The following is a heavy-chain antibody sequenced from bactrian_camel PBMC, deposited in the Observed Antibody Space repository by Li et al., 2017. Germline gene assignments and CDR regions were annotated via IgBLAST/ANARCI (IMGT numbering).Heavy chain of an antibody. J-gene: IGHJ4*01. V-gene: IGHV3S55*01. CDR2: MNSDTTT. CDR1: GEKYCSYD. Sequence: VQLVESGGGSVEAGGSLTLSCGFSGEKYCSYDLSWYRQAPGKEREFVAAMNSDTTTRLGDSVKGRFTISQDNVQNTLYLQMNSLKAEDTAMYYCASGLRLPTRCRYDYWGQGTQVTVS. CDR3: ASGLRLPTRCRYDY. D-gene: IGHD2*01.